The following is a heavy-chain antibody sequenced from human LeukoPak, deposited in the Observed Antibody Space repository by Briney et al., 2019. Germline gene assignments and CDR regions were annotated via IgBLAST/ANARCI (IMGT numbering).Heavy chain of an antibody. Sequence: SETLSLTCTVSGGSISSYYWSRIRQPPGKGLEWIGYIYYSGSTNYNPSLKSRVTISVDTSKNQFSLKLSSVTAADTAVYYCARGVLGMDVWGQGTTVTVSS. CDR1: GGSISSYY. J-gene: IGHJ6*02. V-gene: IGHV4-59*01. CDR2: IYYSGST. CDR3: ARGVLGMDV.